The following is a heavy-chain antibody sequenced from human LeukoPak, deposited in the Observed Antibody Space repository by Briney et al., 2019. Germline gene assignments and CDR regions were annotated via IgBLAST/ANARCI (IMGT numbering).Heavy chain of an antibody. CDR1: GGSVSSGSFY. J-gene: IGHJ5*02. Sequence: SETLSLTCTVSGGSVSSGSFYWSWIRQPPGKGLEWIGKIYYSGSTNYNPSLKSRVTISVDTSKKQFSLKLSSVTAADTAVYYCARAPGYSSSSGGLDPWGQGTLVTVSS. D-gene: IGHD6-6*01. CDR3: ARAPGYSSSSGGLDP. V-gene: IGHV4-61*01. CDR2: IYYSGST.